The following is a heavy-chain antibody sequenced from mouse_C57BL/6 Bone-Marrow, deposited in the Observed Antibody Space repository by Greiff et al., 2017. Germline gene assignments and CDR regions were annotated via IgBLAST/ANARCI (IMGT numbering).Heavy chain of an antibody. Sequence: QVQLQQPGAELVKPGASVKLSCKASGYTFTSYWMHWVKQRPGQGLEWIGMIHPNSGSTNYNEKFKSKATLTVDKSSSTAYMQLSSLTSEDSAVYYCVYDYAGYAMDYWGQGTSVPVSS. D-gene: IGHD2-4*01. V-gene: IGHV1-64*01. CDR3: VYDYAGYAMDY. CDR1: GYTFTSYW. CDR2: IHPNSGST. J-gene: IGHJ4*01.